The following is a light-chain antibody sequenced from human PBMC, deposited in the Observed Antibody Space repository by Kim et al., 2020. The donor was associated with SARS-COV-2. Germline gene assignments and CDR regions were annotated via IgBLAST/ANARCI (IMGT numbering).Light chain of an antibody. Sequence: NFMLTQPHSVSESPGKTVTISCTRSSGSIASNYVQWYQQRPGSAPTTVIYEDNQRPSGVPDRFSGSIDSSSNSASLTISGLKTEDEADYYCQSYDWVFGGGTQLTVL. V-gene: IGLV6-57*04. CDR3: QSYDWV. CDR1: SGSIASNY. CDR2: EDN. J-gene: IGLJ3*02.